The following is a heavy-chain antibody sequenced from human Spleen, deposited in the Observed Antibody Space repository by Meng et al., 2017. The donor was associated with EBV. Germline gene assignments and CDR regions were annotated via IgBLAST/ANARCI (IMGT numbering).Heavy chain of an antibody. CDR3: ARDPDPHSGSFLDV. CDR1: GYSFSTYG. CDR2: ISALNVDY. J-gene: IGHJ4*02. Sequence: QVPLVHVGAEVTRPGASVTVACKASGYSFSTYGIDWVRQAPGQGLAWMGRISALNVDYNSGERFQGRISMTIDTATNTAYMELRSLRSDDTAVYYCARDPDPHSGSFLDVWGQGTLVTVSS. D-gene: IGHD1-26*01. V-gene: IGHV1-18*01.